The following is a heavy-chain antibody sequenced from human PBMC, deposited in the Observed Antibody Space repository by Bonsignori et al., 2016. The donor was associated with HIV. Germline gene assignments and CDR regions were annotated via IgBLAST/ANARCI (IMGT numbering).Heavy chain of an antibody. Sequence: WIRQPPGKGLEWVSGISWNSGSIGYADSVKGRFTISRDNAKNSLYLQMNSLRAEDTALYYCAKVTRYRYGSGSPVMGFDYWGQGTLVTVSS. CDR3: AKVTRYRYGSGSPVMGFDY. D-gene: IGHD3-10*01. V-gene: IGHV3-9*01. J-gene: IGHJ4*02. CDR2: ISWNSGSI.